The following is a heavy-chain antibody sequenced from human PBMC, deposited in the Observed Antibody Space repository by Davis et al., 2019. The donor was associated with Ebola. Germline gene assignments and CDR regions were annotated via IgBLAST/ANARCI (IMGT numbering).Heavy chain of an antibody. J-gene: IGHJ6*03. CDR3: ARGFTTSHEYVGYMDV. CDR2: MNPNSGNT. D-gene: IGHD3-16*01. Sequence: ASVKVSCKASGYTFTSYDINWVRQATGQGLEWMGWMNPNSGNTGYAQKFQGWVTMTRDTSISTAYMELSRLRSDDTAVYYCARGFTTSHEYVGYMDVWGKGTTVTVSS. CDR1: GYTFTSYD. V-gene: IGHV1-8*01.